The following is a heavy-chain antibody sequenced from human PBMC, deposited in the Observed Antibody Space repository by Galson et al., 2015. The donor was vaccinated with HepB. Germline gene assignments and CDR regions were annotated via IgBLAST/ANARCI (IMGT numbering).Heavy chain of an antibody. CDR1: GGTFSSHT. Sequence: SVKVSCKASGGTFSSHTISWVRQAPGQGLEWMGRIIPILGIANYAQKFQGRVTITADKSTSTAYMELSSLRSEDTAVYYCAGRYCSGGSCYSGVHWFDPWGQGTLVTVSS. V-gene: IGHV1-69*02. CDR3: AGRYCSGGSCYSGVHWFDP. CDR2: IIPILGIA. J-gene: IGHJ5*02. D-gene: IGHD2-15*01.